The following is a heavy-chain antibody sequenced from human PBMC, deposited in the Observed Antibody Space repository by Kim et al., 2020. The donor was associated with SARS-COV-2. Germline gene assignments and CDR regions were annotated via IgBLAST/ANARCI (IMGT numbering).Heavy chain of an antibody. J-gene: IGHJ6*02. V-gene: IGHV4-34*01. Sequence: SETLSLTCAVYGGSFSGYYWSWIRQPPGKGLEWIGEINHSGSTNYNPSLKSRVTISVDTSKNQFSLKLSSVTAADTAVYYCARSYGDTGYGMDVWGQGTTVTVSS. D-gene: IGHD4-17*01. CDR2: INHSGST. CDR1: GGSFSGYY. CDR3: ARSYGDTGYGMDV.